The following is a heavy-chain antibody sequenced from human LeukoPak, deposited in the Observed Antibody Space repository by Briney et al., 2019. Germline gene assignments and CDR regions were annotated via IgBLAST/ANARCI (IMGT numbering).Heavy chain of an antibody. V-gene: IGHV4-39*01. D-gene: IGHD1-26*01. CDR3: ARHSGTFYYYYYMDV. Sequence: SETLSLTCTVSGGSFSSSDYYWGWIRQPPGKGLEWIGSIYYSGTTYYNPSLKSRVTISVDTSKKQFSLKLSSVTAADTAVYYCARHSGTFYYYYYMDVWGKGTSVTVPS. J-gene: IGHJ6*03. CDR2: IYYSGTT. CDR1: GGSFSSSDYY.